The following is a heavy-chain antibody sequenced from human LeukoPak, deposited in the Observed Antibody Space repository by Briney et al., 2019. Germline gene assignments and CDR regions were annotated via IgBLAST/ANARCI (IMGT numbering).Heavy chain of an antibody. J-gene: IGHJ6*04. V-gene: IGHV1-69*06. CDR2: IIPIFGTA. CDR1: GYTFTSYG. D-gene: IGHD2-15*01. CDR3: ASGVCSGGSCYSGSYGMDV. Sequence: SVKVSCKASGYTFTSYGISWVRQAPGQGLEWMGGIIPIFGTANYAQKFQGRVTITADKSTSTAYMELSSLRSEDTAVYYCASGVCSGGSCYSGSYGMDVWGKGTTVTVSS.